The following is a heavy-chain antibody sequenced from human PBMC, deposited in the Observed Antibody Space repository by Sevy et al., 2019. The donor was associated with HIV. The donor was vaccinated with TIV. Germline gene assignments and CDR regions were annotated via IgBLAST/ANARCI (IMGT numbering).Heavy chain of an antibody. CDR3: ARGVAYDSSGWYFDL. CDR2: IYHSGST. Sequence: SETLSLTCTVSGYSISSGYYWGWIRQPPGKGLEWIGSIYHSGSTYYNPSLKSRVTISVDTSKNQFSLKLSSVTAADTAVYYCARGVAYDSSGWYFDLWGRGTLVNVSS. D-gene: IGHD3-22*01. J-gene: IGHJ2*01. V-gene: IGHV4-38-2*02. CDR1: GYSISSGYY.